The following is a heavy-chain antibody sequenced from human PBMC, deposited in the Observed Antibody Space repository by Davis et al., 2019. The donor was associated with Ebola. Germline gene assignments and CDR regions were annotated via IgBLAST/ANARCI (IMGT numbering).Heavy chain of an antibody. CDR2: INQDGSVQ. CDR3: AKDPSSSEPDY. CDR1: GLTFSSYW. J-gene: IGHJ4*02. Sequence: PGGSLRLSCAASGLTFSSYWMSWVRQAPGKGLEWVANINQDGSVQQYVDSVKGRYTISRDNSKNTLYLQMNSLRAEDAAVYYCAKDPSSSEPDYWGQGTLVTVSS. D-gene: IGHD6-6*01. V-gene: IGHV3-7*01.